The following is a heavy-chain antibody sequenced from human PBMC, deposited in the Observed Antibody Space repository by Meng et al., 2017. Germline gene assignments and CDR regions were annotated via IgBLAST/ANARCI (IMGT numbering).Heavy chain of an antibody. CDR3: ARTLVDYGYYYGWYYGMDV. J-gene: IGHJ6*02. CDR1: GFTFSSYG. Sequence: GESLKISCAASGFTFSSYGMHWVRQAPGKGLEWVAVIWYDGSNKYYADSVKGRFTISRDNSKNTLYLQMNSLRAEDTAVYYCARTLVDYGYYYGWYYGMDVWGQGTTVTVSS. D-gene: IGHD4-17*01. V-gene: IGHV3-33*01. CDR2: IWYDGSNK.